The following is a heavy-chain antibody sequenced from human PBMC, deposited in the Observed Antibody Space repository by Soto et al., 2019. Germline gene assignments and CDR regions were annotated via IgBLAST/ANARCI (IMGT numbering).Heavy chain of an antibody. V-gene: IGHV1-2*02. CDR1: GYTFTGYY. CDR2: INPNSGGT. J-gene: IGHJ4*02. Sequence: ASVKVSCKASGYTFTGYYMHWVRQAPGQGLEWMGWINPNSGGTNYAQKFQGRVTMTRDTSISTAYMELSRLRSDDTAVYYCAELKGPYISSTGVYWGQVTLVPVYS. CDR3: AELKGPYISSTGVY. D-gene: IGHD6-13*01.